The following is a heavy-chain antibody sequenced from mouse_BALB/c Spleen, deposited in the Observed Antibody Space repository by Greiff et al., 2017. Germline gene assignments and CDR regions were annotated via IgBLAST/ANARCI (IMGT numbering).Heavy chain of an antibody. D-gene: IGHD2-4*01. J-gene: IGHJ3*01. CDR2: INPSTGYT. CDR1: GYTFTSYW. Sequence: QVQLQQSGAELAKPGASVKMSCKASGYTFTSYWMHWVKQRPGQGLEWIGYINPSTGYTEYNQKFKDKATLTADKSSSTAYMQLSSLTSEDSAVYYCADYDYDWFAYWGQGTLVTVSA. CDR3: ADYDYDWFAY. V-gene: IGHV1-7*01.